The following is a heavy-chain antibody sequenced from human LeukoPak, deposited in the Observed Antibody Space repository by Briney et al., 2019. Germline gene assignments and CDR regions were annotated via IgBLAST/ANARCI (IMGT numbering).Heavy chain of an antibody. CDR3: ARIYGGVLDDAFDI. CDR1: GYTFTGYY. Sequence: VASVKVSCKASGYTFTGYYMHWVRQAPGQGLEWMGWINPNSGGTNYAQKLQGRVTMTTDTSTSTAYMELRSLRSDDTAVYYCARIYGGVLDDAFDIWGQGTMVTVSS. V-gene: IGHV1-2*02. J-gene: IGHJ3*02. CDR2: INPNSGGT. D-gene: IGHD4-23*01.